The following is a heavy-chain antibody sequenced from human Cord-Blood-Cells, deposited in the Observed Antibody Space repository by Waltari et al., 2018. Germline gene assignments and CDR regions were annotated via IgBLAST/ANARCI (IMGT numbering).Heavy chain of an antibody. CDR3: ARGRYYDSTPNWFDP. CDR1: GYTFTGYY. Sequence: QVQLVQSGAAVQKPGASVKVSCKASGYTFTGYYMHWVRQAPGQGLEWMGWINPNSGGTNYAQKFQGRVTMTRDTSISTAYMELSRLRSDDTAVYYCARGRYYDSTPNWFDPWGQGTLVTVSS. V-gene: IGHV1-2*02. D-gene: IGHD3-22*01. J-gene: IGHJ5*02. CDR2: INPNSGGT.